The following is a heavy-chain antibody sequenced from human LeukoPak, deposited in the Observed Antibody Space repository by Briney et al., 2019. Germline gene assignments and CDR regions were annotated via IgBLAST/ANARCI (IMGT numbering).Heavy chain of an antibody. CDR3: AKVGGYDNWFDP. Sequence: GGSLRLSCAASAFTFSSYAMSWVRQAPGKGLEWVSAISGSGGSTYYADSVKGRFTISRDNSKNTLYLQMNSLRAEDTAIYYCAKVGGYDNWFDPWGQGTLVTVSS. D-gene: IGHD5-12*01. CDR2: ISGSGGST. CDR1: AFTFSSYA. V-gene: IGHV3-23*01. J-gene: IGHJ5*02.